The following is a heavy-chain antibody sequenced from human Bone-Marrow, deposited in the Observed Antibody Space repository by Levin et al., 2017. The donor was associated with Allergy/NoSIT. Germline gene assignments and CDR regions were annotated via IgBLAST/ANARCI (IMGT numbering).Heavy chain of an antibody. J-gene: IGHJ4*02. D-gene: IGHD1-1*01. Sequence: GGSLRLSCVASGFNFSDRGMHWVRQAPGKGLEWVGIIWYDGTDKHYADSVRGRFIISRDNSKNTLYLQMNSLRAEDTAVYYCARDLDTSELFDSWGQGTLVTVAS. CDR1: GFNFSDRG. V-gene: IGHV3-33*01. CDR3: ARDLDTSELFDS. CDR2: IWYDGTDK.